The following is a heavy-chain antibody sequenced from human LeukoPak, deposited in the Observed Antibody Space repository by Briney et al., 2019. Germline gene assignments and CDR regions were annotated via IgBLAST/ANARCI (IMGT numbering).Heavy chain of an antibody. CDR2: ISSGSDVI. CDR3: ARPSMAASGIIFEY. CDR1: GFTFSSYW. Sequence: PGGSLRLSCAASGFTFSSYWMSWVRQAPGKGLEWVSYISSGSDVIYLADSVKGRFTISRDNTRNSLYLQMSSLRAEDTALYYCARPSMAASGIIFEYWGQGTLVTVSS. V-gene: IGHV3-48*01. J-gene: IGHJ4*02. D-gene: IGHD2-15*01.